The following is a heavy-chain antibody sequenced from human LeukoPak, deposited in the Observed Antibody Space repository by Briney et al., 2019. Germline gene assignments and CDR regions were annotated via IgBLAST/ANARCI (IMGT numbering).Heavy chain of an antibody. CDR1: EYTFTAYY. V-gene: IGHV1-2*02. CDR2: INPNSGDT. D-gene: IGHD6-25*01. J-gene: IGHJ4*02. Sequence: GASAKVSCKASEYTFTAYYMHWVRQAPGQGLEWMGWINPNSGDTNYAQEFQGRVTMTRDTSISTAYMDLNTLTSDDTAVYYCAREGYSSGWRGYYFDFWGQGTLVTVSS. CDR3: AREGYSSGWRGYYFDF.